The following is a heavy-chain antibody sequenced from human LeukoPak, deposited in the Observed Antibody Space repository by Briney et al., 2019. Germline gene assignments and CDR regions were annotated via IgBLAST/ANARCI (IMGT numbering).Heavy chain of an antibody. J-gene: IGHJ3*02. D-gene: IGHD2-2*01. CDR2: ISGSGGST. Sequence: GGSLRLSCAASGFTFSSYAMSWVRQAPGKGLEWVSVISGSGGSTYYADSVKGRFTISRDNSKNTVYLQMNGLRAEDTAVYYCAKDIVVVPAAGGVFDIWGQGTMVTVSS. V-gene: IGHV3-23*01. CDR3: AKDIVVVPAAGGVFDI. CDR1: GFTFSSYA.